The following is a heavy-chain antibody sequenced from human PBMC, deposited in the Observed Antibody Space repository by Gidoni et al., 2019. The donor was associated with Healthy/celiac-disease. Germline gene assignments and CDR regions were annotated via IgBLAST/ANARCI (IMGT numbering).Heavy chain of an antibody. CDR3: AKETEMVTGYYYYGMDV. CDR2: ISGSGGST. V-gene: IGHV3-23*01. Sequence: EVQLLESGGGLVQPGGSLRLSCAASGFTFSSYAMSWVRQAPGKGLEWVSAISGSGGSTYYADSVKGRFTISRDNSKNTLYLQMNSLRAEDTAVYYCAKETEMVTGYYYYGMDVWGQGTTVTVSS. J-gene: IGHJ6*02. CDR1: GFTFSSYA. D-gene: IGHD5-18*01.